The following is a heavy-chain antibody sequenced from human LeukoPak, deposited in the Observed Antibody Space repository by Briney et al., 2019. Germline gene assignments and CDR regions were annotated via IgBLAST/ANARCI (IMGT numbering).Heavy chain of an antibody. J-gene: IGHJ6*04. CDR3: ARARPGDIVVVPAAIGKDV. CDR1: GGSFSGYY. D-gene: IGHD2-2*01. V-gene: IGHV4-34*01. Sequence: PETLSLTCAVYGGSFSGYYWSWIRQPPGKGLEWIGEINHSGSTNYNPSLKSRVTISVDTSKNQFSLKLSSVTAADTAVYYCARARPGDIVVVPAAIGKDVWGKGTTVTVSS. CDR2: INHSGST.